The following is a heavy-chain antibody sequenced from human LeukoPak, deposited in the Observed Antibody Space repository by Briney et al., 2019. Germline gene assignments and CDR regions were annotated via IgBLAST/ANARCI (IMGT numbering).Heavy chain of an antibody. Sequence: GGSLRLSCAASGFTFSSYGMHWVRQAPGKGLEWVAFIRYDGSNKYYADSVKGRFTISRDNSKNTLYLQMNSLRAEDTAVYYCARGLPSGFTGGLGYCSSTSCFNWFDPWGQGTLVTVSS. J-gene: IGHJ5*02. D-gene: IGHD2-2*01. CDR1: GFTFSSYG. CDR2: IRYDGSNK. V-gene: IGHV3-30*02. CDR3: ARGLPSGFTGGLGYCSSTSCFNWFDP.